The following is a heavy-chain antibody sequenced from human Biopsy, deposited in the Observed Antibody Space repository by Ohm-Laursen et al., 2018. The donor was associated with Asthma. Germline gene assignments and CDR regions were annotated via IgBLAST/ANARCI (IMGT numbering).Heavy chain of an antibody. CDR3: ARHWDWGSFFDY. D-gene: IGHD7-27*01. CDR2: INYRGDT. J-gene: IGHJ4*02. Sequence: GTLSLTCAISGGSFTHYFWMWIRQPPGKGLEWIGEINYRGDTNYNPSLESRVSISVDTSTYHFSLRLNSVTAADTAVYYCARHWDWGSFFDYWGQGTPVTVSS. CDR1: GGSFTHYF. V-gene: IGHV4-34*01.